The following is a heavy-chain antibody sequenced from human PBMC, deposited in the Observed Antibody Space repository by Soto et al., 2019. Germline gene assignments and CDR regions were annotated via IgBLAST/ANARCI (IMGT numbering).Heavy chain of an antibody. CDR2: IYCSGST. CDR1: GGSISSYY. CDR3: ARASRKIVVVPAARSPSFDP. J-gene: IGHJ5*02. Sequence: PSETLSLTCTVSGGSISSYYWSWIRQPPGKGLEWIGYIYCSGSTNYNPSLKSRVTISVDTSKNQFSLKLSSVTAADTAVYYCARASRKIVVVPAARSPSFDPWGQGTLVTVSS. V-gene: IGHV4-59*01. D-gene: IGHD2-2*01.